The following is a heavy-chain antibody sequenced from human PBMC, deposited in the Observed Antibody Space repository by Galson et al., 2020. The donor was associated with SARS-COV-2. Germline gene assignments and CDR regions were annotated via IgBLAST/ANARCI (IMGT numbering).Heavy chain of an antibody. J-gene: IGHJ3*02. D-gene: IGHD6-25*01. CDR1: GAPISSFF. V-gene: IGHV4-4*07. Sequence: SETLSLTCTVSGAPISSFFWSWIRQSADKGLEYIGRVYTGGSANYNPSLKSRLSLSLDTSKNQFSLKLSSLTAAATAVYYCAGDREAATFDIWGQGTLVIVSA. CDR2: VYTGGSA. CDR3: AGDREAATFDI.